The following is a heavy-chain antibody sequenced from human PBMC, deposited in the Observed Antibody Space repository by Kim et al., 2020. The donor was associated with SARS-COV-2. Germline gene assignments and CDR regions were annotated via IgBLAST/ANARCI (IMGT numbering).Heavy chain of an antibody. V-gene: IGHV3-7*01. J-gene: IGHJ4*01. CDR3: ARGRRSAAYRAFDS. CDR1: EFTFSDYY. D-gene: IGHD3-3*01. Sequence: GGSLRLSCVASEFTFSDYYMSWVRQAPGKGLEWVANIKQDGSEQWYVDSVKGRFTISRDNPTNSLYLQMNSPRAEDPAVYYCARGRRSAAYRAFDSWG. CDR2: IKQDGSEQ.